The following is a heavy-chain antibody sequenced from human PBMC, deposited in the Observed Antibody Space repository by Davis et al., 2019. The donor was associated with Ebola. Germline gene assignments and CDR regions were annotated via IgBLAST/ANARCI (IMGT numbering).Heavy chain of an antibody. Sequence: GESLKISCAASGFTFSSYAMHWVRQAPGKGLEWVAVISYDGSNKYYADSVKGRFTISRDNSKNTLYLQMNSLRAEDTAVYYCARDESGSYVADYYYGMDVWGQGTTVTVSS. D-gene: IGHD1-26*01. V-gene: IGHV3-30-3*01. J-gene: IGHJ6*02. CDR1: GFTFSSYA. CDR3: ARDESGSYVADYYYGMDV. CDR2: ISYDGSNK.